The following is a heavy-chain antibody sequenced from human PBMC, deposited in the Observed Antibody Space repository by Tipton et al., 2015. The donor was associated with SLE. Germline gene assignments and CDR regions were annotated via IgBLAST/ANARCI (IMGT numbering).Heavy chain of an antibody. CDR2: IYHSGST. V-gene: IGHV4-39*07. D-gene: IGHD6-6*01. Sequence: TLSLTCTVSGGSISSLCYYWGWIRQPPGKGLEWIGSIYHSGSTYYNPSLKSRVNTSVDMSKNKFSLKMTSVTAADTAVYYCARGLIASRPPYFDSWGQGTLVIVSS. J-gene: IGHJ4*02. CDR1: GGSISSLCYY. CDR3: ARGLIASRPPYFDS.